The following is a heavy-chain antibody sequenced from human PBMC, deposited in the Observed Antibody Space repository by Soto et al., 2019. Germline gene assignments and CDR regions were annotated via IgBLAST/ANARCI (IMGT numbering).Heavy chain of an antibody. CDR3: AAIVVGATRHSDVDH. CDR2: MHASGGT. CDR1: GAPISSNDYF. Sequence: ETLSLTCSVSGAPISSNDYFWAWIRQPPGRGLEFIASMHASGGTYHASSLKSRATMSLDTSKDQFSLKLQSVTAADTGTYYCAAIVVGATRHSDVDHWGQGTLVTVSS. D-gene: IGHD2-15*01. V-gene: IGHV4-39*01. J-gene: IGHJ4*02.